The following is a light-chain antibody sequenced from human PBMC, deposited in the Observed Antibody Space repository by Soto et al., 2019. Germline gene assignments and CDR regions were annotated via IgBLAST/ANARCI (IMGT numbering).Light chain of an antibody. Sequence: VLTQSPGTLSMSPGDRATLSCRASQSVANFYFAWYQQKPGQAPRLLVYGASTKATDMPGRFSGRGSGTEFTLTINNLQSEDFAVYYCQQYRNWPRTFGQGTKVEIK. J-gene: IGKJ1*01. V-gene: IGKV3-15*01. CDR1: QSVANFY. CDR3: QQYRNWPRT. CDR2: GAS.